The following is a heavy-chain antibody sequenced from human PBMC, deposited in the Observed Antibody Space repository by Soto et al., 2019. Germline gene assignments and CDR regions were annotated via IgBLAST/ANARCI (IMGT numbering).Heavy chain of an antibody. V-gene: IGHV1-69*06. CDR2: IVVISNTA. J-gene: IGHJ4*02. D-gene: IGHD1-26*01. Sequence: QVVLLQSGAEVKEPGSSVRVSCKVSGSTFNNFAFSWVRQAPGHGPEWMGGIVVISNTADYSQRFQDRVTITADTYTNTLYMELGSLTFEDTAVYYCARAIKRWEVNYYFDYWGQGTLVTVSS. CDR1: GSTFNNFA. CDR3: ARAIKRWEVNYYFDY.